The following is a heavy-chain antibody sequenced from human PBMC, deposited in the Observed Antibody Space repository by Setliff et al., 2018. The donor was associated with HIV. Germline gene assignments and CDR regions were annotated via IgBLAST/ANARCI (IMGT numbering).Heavy chain of an antibody. V-gene: IGHV4-59*11. CDR2: IYGSGTT. CDR1: GASMTSHY. D-gene: IGHD6-13*01. CDR3: ARDPGITAAGTEYFDS. Sequence: PSETLSLTCSVAGASMTSHYLTWIRQPRGMGLEWIGNIYGSGTTKYNPSLRSRVTISLDRPKIQFSLKLSSVTAADTAIYYCARDPGITAAGTEYFDSWGQGILVTVSS. J-gene: IGHJ4*02.